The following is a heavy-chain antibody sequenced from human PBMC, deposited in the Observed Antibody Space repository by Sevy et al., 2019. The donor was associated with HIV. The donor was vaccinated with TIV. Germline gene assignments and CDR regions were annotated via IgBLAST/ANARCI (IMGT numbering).Heavy chain of an antibody. J-gene: IGHJ4*02. Sequence: ASVTVSCKASGYTFTGYYMHWMQQAPGQGLEWMGWINPDSGGPIYAPKFQGRVTLTRDTSISTAYMDLSRLKSDDTAVYYCVRDDRDGYFEYWGQGTLVTVSS. CDR1: GYTFTGYY. CDR3: VRDDRDGYFEY. V-gene: IGHV1-2*02. CDR2: INPDSGGP.